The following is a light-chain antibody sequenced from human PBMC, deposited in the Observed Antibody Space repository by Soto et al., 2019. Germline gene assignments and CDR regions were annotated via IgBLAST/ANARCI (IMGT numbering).Light chain of an antibody. J-gene: IGKJ3*01. Sequence: DIPLTQSPSFLSASVGDRVTITCRASQGISSYLAWYQQKPGKAPKLLIYAASTLQSGVPSRFSGSGSGTEFTLTISSLQPEDFATYYCQQLNSYPRTFGPGTNVDIK. CDR2: AAS. CDR3: QQLNSYPRT. V-gene: IGKV1-9*01. CDR1: QGISSY.